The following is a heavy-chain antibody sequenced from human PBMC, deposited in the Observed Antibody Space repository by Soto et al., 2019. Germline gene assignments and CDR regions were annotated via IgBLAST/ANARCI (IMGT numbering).Heavy chain of an antibody. D-gene: IGHD2-15*01. Sequence: ASVKVSCMASGYTFTTYGISWVRQAPGQGLEWMGWISAYNGNTNYAQKLQGWVTMTRDTSISTAYMELSRLRSDDTAVYYCARGMATPYYFDYWGQGTLVTVSS. CDR2: ISAYNGNT. CDR1: GYTFTTYG. V-gene: IGHV1-18*04. J-gene: IGHJ4*02. CDR3: ARGMATPYYFDY.